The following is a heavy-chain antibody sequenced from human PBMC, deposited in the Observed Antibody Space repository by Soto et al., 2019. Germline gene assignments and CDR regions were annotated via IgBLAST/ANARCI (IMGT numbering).Heavy chain of an antibody. J-gene: IGHJ4*02. Sequence: SETLSLTCAISGAPITWGDYSWNWIRQPPGKGLEWIGYIFHGGSTYYNPSLKSRVTISVDTSKNQFSLRLSSVTAADTAVYYCARDPIRRGYFDYWGQGTLVTVSS. CDR1: GAPITWGDYS. V-gene: IGHV4-30-2*01. CDR2: IFHGGST. CDR3: ARDPIRRGYFDY. D-gene: IGHD2-2*02.